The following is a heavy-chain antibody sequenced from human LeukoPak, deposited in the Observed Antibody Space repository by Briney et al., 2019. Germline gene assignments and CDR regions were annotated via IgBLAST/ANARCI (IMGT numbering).Heavy chain of an antibody. CDR2: INHSGST. J-gene: IGHJ4*02. Sequence: PSETLSLTCAVYGGSFSGYYWSWIRQPPGEGLEWIGEINHSGSTNYNPSLKSRVTISVDTSKNQFSLKLSSVTAADTAVYYCARGPTGVIGFRSWGQGTLVTVSS. CDR1: GGSFSGYY. CDR3: ARGPTGVIGFRS. V-gene: IGHV4-34*01. D-gene: IGHD3-22*01.